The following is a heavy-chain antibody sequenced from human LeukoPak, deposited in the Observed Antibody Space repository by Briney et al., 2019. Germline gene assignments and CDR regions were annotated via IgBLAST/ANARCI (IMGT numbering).Heavy chain of an antibody. J-gene: IGHJ4*02. D-gene: IGHD6-19*01. CDR3: AIRAAVAGWGFDY. CDR2: INPNSGGT. V-gene: IGHV1-2*02. CDR1: GYTFTGYY. Sequence: WASVKVSCKASGYTFTGYYMHWVRQAPGQGLEWMGWINPNSGGTNYAQKFQGRVTMTRDTSISTAYMELSRLRSDDTAVYYCAIRAAVAGWGFDYWGQGTLVTVSS.